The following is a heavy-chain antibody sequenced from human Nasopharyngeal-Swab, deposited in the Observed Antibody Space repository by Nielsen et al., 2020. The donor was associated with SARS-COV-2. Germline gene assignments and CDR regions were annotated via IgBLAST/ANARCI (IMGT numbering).Heavy chain of an antibody. CDR1: GGSISSYY. CDR3: ARGQDSGYDYDYYYGMDV. CDR2: IYYSGST. Sequence: SETLSLTCTVPGGSISSYYWSWIRQPPGKGLEWIGYIYYSGSTNYNPSLKSRVTISVDTSKNQFSLKLSSVTAADTAVYYCARGQDSGYDYDYYYGMDVWGQGTTVTVSS. D-gene: IGHD5-12*01. J-gene: IGHJ6*02. V-gene: IGHV4-59*13.